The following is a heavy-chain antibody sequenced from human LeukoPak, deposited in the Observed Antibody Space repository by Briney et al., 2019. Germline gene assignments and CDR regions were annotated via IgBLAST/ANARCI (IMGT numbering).Heavy chain of an antibody. Sequence: GSLRLSFAASGFTFSCYLMHLARQSPGEGLVWVSCINGDGSDTRYADSVKGRFTISRDNAKNTLYLRMNSLRVEDTAVYYCARDPRNKGFDPWGQGTLVTVS. V-gene: IGHV3-74*01. J-gene: IGHJ5*02. CDR1: GFTFSCYL. D-gene: IGHD1/OR15-1a*01. CDR3: ARDPRNKGFDP. CDR2: INGDGSDT.